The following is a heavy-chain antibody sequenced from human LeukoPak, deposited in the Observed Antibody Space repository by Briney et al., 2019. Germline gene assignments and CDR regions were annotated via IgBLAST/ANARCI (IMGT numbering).Heavy chain of an antibody. CDR2: ISSSSSYI. Sequence: PGGSLRLSCAASGFTFSSYAMSWVRQAPGKGLEWVSSISSSSSYIYYADSVKGRFTISRDNAKNSLYLQMNSLRAEDTAVYYCARSLTGHKNYWGQGTLVTVSS. V-gene: IGHV3-21*01. CDR3: ARSLTGHKNY. CDR1: GFTFSSYA. D-gene: IGHD7-27*01. J-gene: IGHJ4*02.